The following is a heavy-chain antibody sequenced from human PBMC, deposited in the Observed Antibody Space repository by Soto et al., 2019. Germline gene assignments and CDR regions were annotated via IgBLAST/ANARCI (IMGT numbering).Heavy chain of an antibody. J-gene: IGHJ4*02. V-gene: IGHV4-31*03. CDR2: IYYTGNT. CDR1: GGSISSGTFY. Sequence: PSETLSLTCTVSGGSISSGTFYWSWFRQHPGKGLEWIGYIYYTGNTYYNPSLKSRLTISVDTSKNQFSLTLSSVTAADTAVHYCARVGRVSNGGYLDYWGQGTLVTVSS. CDR3: ARVGRVSNGGYLDY. D-gene: IGHD3-22*01.